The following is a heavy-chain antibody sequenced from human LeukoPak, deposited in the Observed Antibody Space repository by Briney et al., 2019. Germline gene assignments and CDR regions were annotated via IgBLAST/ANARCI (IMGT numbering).Heavy chain of an antibody. Sequence: PSETLSLTCTVSGYSISSGYYWGWIRPPPGKGLEWIGSIYHSGSTYYNPSLKSRVTISVDTSKNQFSLKLSSVTAADTAVYYCARGIRDSGSYYGHFDYWGQGTLVTVSS. CDR1: GYSISSGYY. CDR3: ARGIRDSGSYYGHFDY. V-gene: IGHV4-38-2*02. CDR2: IYHSGST. J-gene: IGHJ4*02. D-gene: IGHD1-26*01.